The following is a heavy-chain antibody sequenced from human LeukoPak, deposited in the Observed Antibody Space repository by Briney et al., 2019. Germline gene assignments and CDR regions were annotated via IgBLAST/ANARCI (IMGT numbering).Heavy chain of an antibody. CDR3: ARWSIRVTYYYDSSGYRDAFDI. J-gene: IGHJ3*02. CDR1: GGSFSGYY. Sequence: PSETLSLTCAVYGGSFSGYYWSWIRQPPGKGLEWIGEINHSGSTNYNPSLKSRVTISVDTSKNQFSLKLSSVTAVDTAVYYCARWSIRVTYYYDSSGYRDAFDIWGQGTMVTVSS. D-gene: IGHD3-22*01. CDR2: INHSGST. V-gene: IGHV4-34*01.